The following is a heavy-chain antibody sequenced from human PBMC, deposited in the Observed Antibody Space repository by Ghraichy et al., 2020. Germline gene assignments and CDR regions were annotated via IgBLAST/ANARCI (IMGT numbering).Heavy chain of an antibody. CDR2: INHSGST. J-gene: IGHJ6*02. Sequence: SQTLSLTCAVYGGSFSGYYWSWIRQPPGKGLEWIGEINHSGSTNYNPSLKSRVTISVDTSKNQFSLKLSSVTAADTAVYYCARGLKVRGGYYLYYYYGMDVWGQGTTVTVSS. CDR1: GGSFSGYY. V-gene: IGHV4-34*01. CDR3: ARGLKVRGGYYLYYYYGMDV. D-gene: IGHD3-22*01.